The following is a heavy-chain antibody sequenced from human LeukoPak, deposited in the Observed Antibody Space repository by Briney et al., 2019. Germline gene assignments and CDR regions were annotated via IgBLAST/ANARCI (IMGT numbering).Heavy chain of an antibody. CDR3: ARRIQLWSHHPYYYYYMDV. Sequence: ASLKVSCKASGYTFTSYDINWVRQATGQGLEWMGWMNPNSGNTGYAQKFQGRVTMTRNTSISTAYMELSSLRSEDTAVYYCARRIQLWSHHPYYYYYMDVWGKGTTVTVSS. V-gene: IGHV1-8*01. J-gene: IGHJ6*03. D-gene: IGHD5-18*01. CDR2: MNPNSGNT. CDR1: GYTFTSYD.